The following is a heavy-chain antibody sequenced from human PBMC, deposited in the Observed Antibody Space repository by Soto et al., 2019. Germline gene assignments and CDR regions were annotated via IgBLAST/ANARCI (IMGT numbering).Heavy chain of an antibody. D-gene: IGHD1-26*01. CDR3: AKDLGPPRGSYPDS. CDR1: GFTFSNYG. J-gene: IGHJ4*02. CDR2: ISYDGSHT. V-gene: IGHV3-30*18. Sequence: QEQLVESGGGVVQPGRSLRLSCVASGFTFSNYGIHWVRQAPSKGLEWVSVISYDGSHTHYADSVKGRFTISRDNSKNTVYLQLNTLRPDDTAVYYCAKDLGPPRGSYPDSWRPGTRVTVSS.